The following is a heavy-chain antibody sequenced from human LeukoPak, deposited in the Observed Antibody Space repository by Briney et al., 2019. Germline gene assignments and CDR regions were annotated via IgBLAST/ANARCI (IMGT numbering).Heavy chain of an antibody. CDR1: GFTFSSYW. Sequence: PGGSLRLSCAASGFTFSSYWMHWVRQAPGKGLEWVSGISWNSGSIGYADSVKGRFTISRDNAKNSLYLQMNSLRAEDMALYYCAKGRARWPRYYFDYWGQGTLVTVSS. CDR3: AKGRARWPRYYFDY. J-gene: IGHJ4*02. CDR2: ISWNSGSI. D-gene: IGHD4-23*01. V-gene: IGHV3-9*03.